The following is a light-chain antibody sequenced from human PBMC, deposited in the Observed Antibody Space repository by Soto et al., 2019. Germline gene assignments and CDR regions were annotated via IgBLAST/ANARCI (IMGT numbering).Light chain of an antibody. CDR3: CSYAGTYTFL. CDR1: SSDVGGYNY. Sequence: QSVLPQPRSVSGSPGQSVTISCTGTSSDVGGYNYVSWYQQHPGKAPKLMIYDVSKRPSGVPDRFSDSKSGNTASLTISGLQAEDEAEYYCCSYAGTYTFLFGTGTKVTVL. J-gene: IGLJ1*01. CDR2: DVS. V-gene: IGLV2-11*01.